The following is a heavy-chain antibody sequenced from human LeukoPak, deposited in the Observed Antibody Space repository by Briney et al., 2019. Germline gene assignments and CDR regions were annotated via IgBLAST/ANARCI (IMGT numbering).Heavy chain of an antibody. V-gene: IGHV1-2*02. Sequence: VASVKVSCKASGYTFTGYYMHWVRQAPGQGLEWMGWINPNSGGTNYAQKLQGRVTMTTDTSTSTAYMELRSLRSDDTAVYYCARDDTTYYDFWSGYYHIDYWGQGTLVTVSS. J-gene: IGHJ4*02. CDR1: GYTFTGYY. D-gene: IGHD3-3*01. CDR3: ARDDTTYYDFWSGYYHIDY. CDR2: INPNSGGT.